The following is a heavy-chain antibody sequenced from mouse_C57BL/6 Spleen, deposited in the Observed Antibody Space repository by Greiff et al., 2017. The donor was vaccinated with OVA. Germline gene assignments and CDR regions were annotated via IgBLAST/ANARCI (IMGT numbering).Heavy chain of an antibody. CDR3: ARSSTVVDEDYAMDY. D-gene: IGHD1-1*01. Sequence: VKLVESGPGLVAPSQSLSITCTVSGFSLTSYGVHWVRQPPGKGLEWLVVIWSDGSTTYNSALKSRLSISKDNSKSQVFLKMNSLQTDDTAMYYCARSSTVVDEDYAMDYWGQGTSVTVSS. V-gene: IGHV2-6*03. J-gene: IGHJ4*01. CDR1: GFSLTSYG. CDR2: IWSDGST.